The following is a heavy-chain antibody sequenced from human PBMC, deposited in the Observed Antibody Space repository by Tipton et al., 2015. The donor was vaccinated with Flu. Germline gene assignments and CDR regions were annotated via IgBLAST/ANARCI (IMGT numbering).Heavy chain of an antibody. CDR3: VRDETSVKWGP. CDR1: GFTFSSYW. J-gene: IGHJ5*02. D-gene: IGHD4-11*01. Sequence: SLRLSCAASGFTFSSYWMNWVRQAPGKGLEWVANIKPDGSEKNYVDSVKGRFTISRDNVKNSLYLQMSNLRAEDTAVYFCVRDETSVKWGPWGQGTLVTVSS. V-gene: IGHV3-7*01. CDR2: IKPDGSEK.